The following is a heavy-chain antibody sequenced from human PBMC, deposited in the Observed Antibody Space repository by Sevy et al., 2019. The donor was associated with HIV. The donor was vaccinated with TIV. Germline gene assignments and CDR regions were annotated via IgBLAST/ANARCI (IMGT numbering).Heavy chain of an antibody. J-gene: IGHJ4*02. V-gene: IGHV1-8*01. D-gene: IGHD2-21*02. CDR1: GYSFASYD. Sequence: ASVKVSCKASGYSFASYDINWVRQATGQGLEWMGRMNPNNGDTVYTQKFQGRLTMTRDTSLTTAYMELSNLRSEDTAVYYCGRDYGGDSVSLGYWGQGTLVTVSS. CDR2: MNPNNGDT. CDR3: GRDYGGDSVSLGY.